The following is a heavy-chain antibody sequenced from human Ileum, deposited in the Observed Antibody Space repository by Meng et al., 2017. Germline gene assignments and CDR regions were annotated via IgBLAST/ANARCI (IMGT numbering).Heavy chain of an antibody. D-gene: IGHD3-10*01. CDR2: ISGNGYTT. J-gene: IGHJ4*02. CDR3: AKYYASGGFYSFDS. V-gene: IGHV3-23*01. CDR1: GFTFINYA. Sequence: EVQLLDSGGGLVQPGGSLRLSCAASGFTFINYAMSWVRQAPGKGLQWVSSISGNGYTTFYADSVRGRFSISRDNSNNKLFLQMNSLRADDTAVYYCAKYYASGGFYSFDSWGQGTLVTVSS.